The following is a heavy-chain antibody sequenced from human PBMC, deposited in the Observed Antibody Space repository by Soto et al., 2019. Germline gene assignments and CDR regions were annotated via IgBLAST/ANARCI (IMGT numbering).Heavy chain of an antibody. CDR3: ARGIDGWYQGRYYYGMDV. D-gene: IGHD6-19*01. CDR1: GGSVSSGSYY. CDR2: IYCSGST. J-gene: IGHJ6*02. Sequence: QVQLQESGPGLVKPSETLSLTCTVSGGSVSSGSYYWSWIRQPPGKGLEWIGYIYCSGSTNYNPSLKRRVTISVDTSKNQFSLKLSSVTAADTAVYYCARGIDGWYQGRYYYGMDVWGQGTTVTVSS. V-gene: IGHV4-61*01.